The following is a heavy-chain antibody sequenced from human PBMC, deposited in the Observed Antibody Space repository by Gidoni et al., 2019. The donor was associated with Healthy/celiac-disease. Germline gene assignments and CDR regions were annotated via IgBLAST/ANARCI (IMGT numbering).Heavy chain of an antibody. D-gene: IGHD3-3*02. CDR2: VSYDGNTR. V-gene: IGHV3-30*18. Sequence: QVQLVESGGGVVQPGRSLRLSCVASGFTFRSHGVHWVRQAPGKGLEWVAFVSYDGNTRYYVDSVKGRLTISRDNSKNMLYLQMNSLRLEDTAVYYCAKNSLGRTTIWHFDYWGQGTLVTVSS. CDR1: GFTFRSHG. CDR3: AKNSLGRTTIWHFDY. J-gene: IGHJ4*02.